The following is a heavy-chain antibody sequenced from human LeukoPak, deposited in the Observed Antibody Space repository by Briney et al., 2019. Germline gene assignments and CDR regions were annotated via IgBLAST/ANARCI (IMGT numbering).Heavy chain of an antibody. J-gene: IGHJ5*02. V-gene: IGHV4-31*11. CDR2: VYYSGST. CDR3: ARGTEMRGLKGNWFDP. D-gene: IGHD3-10*01. Sequence: SRTLSLTCGVSGDSLSSDYSYWTWIRQVPGKGLEWIGCVYYSGSTFYNPSLRSRVTISKHTSKNHFSLKLKSVTAADTAVYYCARGTEMRGLKGNWFDPWGQGSLVTVSS. CDR1: GDSLSSDYSY.